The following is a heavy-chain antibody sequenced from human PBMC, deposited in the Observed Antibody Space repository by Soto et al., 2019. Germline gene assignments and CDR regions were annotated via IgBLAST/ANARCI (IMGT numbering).Heavy chain of an antibody. V-gene: IGHV3-7*04. CDR3: AREIVVARGASYFDY. D-gene: IGHD2-2*01. CDR2: IRQDGSEK. Sequence: PGGSLRLSCVGSGFTFSSNWMTWVRQAPGKGLEWVGNIRQDGSEKNYVDSVKGRFTISRDNAKNSLYLQMNSLRAEDTAFYYCAREIVVARGASYFDYWGPGTLVTAPQ. J-gene: IGHJ4*02. CDR1: GFTFSSNW.